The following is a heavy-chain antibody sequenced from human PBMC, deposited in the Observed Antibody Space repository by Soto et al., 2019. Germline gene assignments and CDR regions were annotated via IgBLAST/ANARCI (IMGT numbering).Heavy chain of an antibody. D-gene: IGHD1-7*01. V-gene: IGHV3-49*03. CDR3: TRVYRWNYGHFDY. CDR1: GFTFGDYA. Sequence: GSLRLSCTASGFTFGDYAMSWFRQAPGKGLEWVGFIRSKAYGGTTEYAASVKGRFTISRDDSKSIAYLQMNSLKTEDTAVNYCTRVYRWNYGHFDYWGQGTLVTVSS. J-gene: IGHJ4*02. CDR2: IRSKAYGGTT.